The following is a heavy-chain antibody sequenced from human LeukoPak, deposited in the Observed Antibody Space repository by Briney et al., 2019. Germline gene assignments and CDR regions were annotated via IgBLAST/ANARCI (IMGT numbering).Heavy chain of an antibody. V-gene: IGHV4-31*03. CDR1: GGSISSGGYY. Sequence: SETLSLTCTVSGGSISSGGYYWSWIRQHPGKGLEWIGYIYYSGSTYYNPSLKSRVTISVDTSKNQFSLKLSSVTAADTAVYYCARYVVWGYYGSGAFDPWGQGTLVTVS. D-gene: IGHD3-10*01. CDR2: IYYSGST. J-gene: IGHJ5*02. CDR3: ARYVVWGYYGSGAFDP.